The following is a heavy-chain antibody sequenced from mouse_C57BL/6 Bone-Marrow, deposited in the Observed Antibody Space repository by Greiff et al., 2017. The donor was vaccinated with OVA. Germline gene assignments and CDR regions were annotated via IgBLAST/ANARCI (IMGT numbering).Heavy chain of an antibody. CDR1: RYTFTSYG. Sequence: VQLQQSGAELARPGASVKLSCKASRYTFTSYGISWVKQRTGQGLEWIGEIYPRSGNTYYNEKFKGKATLTADKSSSTAYMELRSLTSEDSAVYFCARYYYGSSLAYWGQGTLVTVSA. V-gene: IGHV1-81*01. CDR2: IYPRSGNT. J-gene: IGHJ3*01. D-gene: IGHD1-1*01. CDR3: ARYYYGSSLAY.